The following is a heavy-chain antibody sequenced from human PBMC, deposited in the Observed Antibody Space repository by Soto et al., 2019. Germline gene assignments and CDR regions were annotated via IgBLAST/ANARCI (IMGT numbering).Heavy chain of an antibody. V-gene: IGHV4-34*01. CDR1: GGSLSDNN. CDR3: ARGMDSAKTGY. CDR2: ISQSEGT. D-gene: IGHD5-18*01. Sequence: SETLSLTCSGYGGSLSDNNWSGIRQPPGKGLEWIGEISQSEGTHYNPSLKSRVTIILDTSNNQFSLKLTSVTAADTALYYCARGMDSAKTGYWGQGTLVTVSS. J-gene: IGHJ4*02.